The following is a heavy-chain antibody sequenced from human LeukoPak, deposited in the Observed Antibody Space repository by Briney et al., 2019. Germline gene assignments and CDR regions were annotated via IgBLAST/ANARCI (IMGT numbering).Heavy chain of an antibody. V-gene: IGHV1-69*05. CDR3: ARANHCSSTSCYSWFDP. D-gene: IGHD2-2*02. CDR2: IIPIFGTA. Sequence: ASVKVSCKASGGTFSSYAISWVRQAPGQGLEWMGGIIPIFGTANYAQKFQGRVTITTDESTSTDYMELSSLRSEDTAVYYCARANHCSSTSCYSWFDPWGQGTLVTVSS. J-gene: IGHJ5*02. CDR1: GGTFSSYA.